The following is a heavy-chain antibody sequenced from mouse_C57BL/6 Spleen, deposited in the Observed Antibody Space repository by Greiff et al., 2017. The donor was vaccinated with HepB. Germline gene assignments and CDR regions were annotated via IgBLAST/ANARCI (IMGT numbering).Heavy chain of an antibody. CDR1: GYTFTDYY. V-gene: IGHV1-26*01. CDR2: INPNNGGT. CDR3: ARGTFLGEYFDY. D-gene: IGHD3-3*01. Sequence: EVQLQQSGPELVKPGASVKISCKASGYTFTDYYMNWVKQSHGKSLEWIGDINPNNGGTSYNQKFKGKATLTVDKSSSTAYMELRSLTSEDSAVYYCARGTFLGEYFDYWGQGTTLTVSS. J-gene: IGHJ2*01.